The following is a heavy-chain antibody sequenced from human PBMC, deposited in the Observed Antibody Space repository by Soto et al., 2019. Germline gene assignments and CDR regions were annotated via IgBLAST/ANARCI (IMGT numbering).Heavy chain of an antibody. J-gene: IGHJ4*02. CDR3: ARVPGELESSDPFDL. V-gene: IGHV1-69*02. CDR1: GGTFSSYT. Sequence: QVQLVQSGAEVKKPGSSVKVSCKASGGTFSSYTISWVRQAPGQGLEWMGRIIPILGIANYAQKFQGRVTITADQSTSTGYMELSSLRSKDTAVYYCARVPGELESSDPFDLWGQGTLVTVSS. D-gene: IGHD1-1*01. CDR2: IIPILGIA.